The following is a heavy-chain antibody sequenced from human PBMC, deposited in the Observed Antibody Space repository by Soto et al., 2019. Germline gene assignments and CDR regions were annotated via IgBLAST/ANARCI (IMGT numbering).Heavy chain of an antibody. D-gene: IGHD2-15*01. J-gene: IGHJ6*02. V-gene: IGHV3-74*01. CDR2: INSDGSST. Sequence: PGGSLRLSCAASGFTFSSYWMHWVRQAPGKGLVWVSRINSDGSSTSYADSVKGRFTISRDNAKNTLYLQMNSLRAEDTAVYYCARDTPGFDGCSGGSCYYYYGMDVWGQGTTVTVSS. CDR3: ARDTPGFDGCSGGSCYYYYGMDV. CDR1: GFTFSSYW.